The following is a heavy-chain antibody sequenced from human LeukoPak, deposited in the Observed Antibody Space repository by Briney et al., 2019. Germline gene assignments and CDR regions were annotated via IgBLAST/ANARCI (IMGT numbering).Heavy chain of an antibody. Sequence: PGGSLRLSCAASGFTFSSYAMSWVRQAPGKGLEWVSAISGSGGSTYYADSVKGRFTISRDNSKNTLYLQMNSLRAEDTAVYYCAKDLAPLRYFDWSIGSYDYWGQGTLVTVSS. CDR3: AKDLAPLRYFDWSIGSYDY. CDR1: GFTFSSYA. J-gene: IGHJ4*02. D-gene: IGHD3-9*01. CDR2: ISGSGGST. V-gene: IGHV3-23*01.